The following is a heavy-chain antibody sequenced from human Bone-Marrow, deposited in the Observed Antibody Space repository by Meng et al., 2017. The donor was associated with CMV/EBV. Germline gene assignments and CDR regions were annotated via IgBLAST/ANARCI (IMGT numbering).Heavy chain of an antibody. Sequence: VKVSCKASGYTFTGYYMHWVRQAPGQGLEWMGWINPNSGGTNYAQKFQGRVTMTRDTSISTAYMELSRLRSDDTAVYYCAEGSAEYSSTFDPWGQGTLVTVSS. CDR1: GYTFTGYY. D-gene: IGHD6-6*01. V-gene: IGHV1-2*02. J-gene: IGHJ5*02. CDR2: INPNSGGT. CDR3: AEGSAEYSSTFDP.